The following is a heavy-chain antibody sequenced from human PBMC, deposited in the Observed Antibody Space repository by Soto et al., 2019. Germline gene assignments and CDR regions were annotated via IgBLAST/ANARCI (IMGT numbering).Heavy chain of an antibody. CDR3: AKAQRSGLRYGMDV. CDR2: ISGSGGST. D-gene: IGHD3-22*01. CDR1: GFTFSSYA. J-gene: IGHJ6*02. V-gene: IGHV3-23*01. Sequence: GGSLRLSCAASGFTFSSYAMSWVRQAPGKGLEWVSAISGSGGSTYYADSVKGRFTISRDNSKNTLYLQMNSLRAEDTAVYYCAKAQRSGLRYGMDVWGQGTTVTVYS.